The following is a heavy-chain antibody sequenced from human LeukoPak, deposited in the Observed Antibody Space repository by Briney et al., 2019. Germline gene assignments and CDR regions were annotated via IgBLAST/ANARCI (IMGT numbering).Heavy chain of an antibody. CDR2: ISSSGSTI. CDR3: ARDPGSSSFDY. Sequence: GGSLRLSCAASGFTFSSYEMNWVRQAPGEGLEWVSYISSSGSTIYYADSVKGRFTISRDNAKNSLYLQMNSLRADDTAVYYCARDPGSSSFDYWGQGTLVTVSS. D-gene: IGHD6-13*01. J-gene: IGHJ4*02. CDR1: GFTFSSYE. V-gene: IGHV3-48*03.